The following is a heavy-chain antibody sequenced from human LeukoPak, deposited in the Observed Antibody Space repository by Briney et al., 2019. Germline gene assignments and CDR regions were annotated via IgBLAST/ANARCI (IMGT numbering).Heavy chain of an antibody. Sequence: SETLSLTCTVSGDSINSLDLWSWVRQPPGEGLEWIGYIYYTGSVDYNASLKSRLTISLDTSKNRFSLKLNSVTAADTAVYYCARDHSYYFGSQTSTLDVWGQGTAVTVSS. CDR2: IYYTGSV. V-gene: IGHV4-30-4*01. J-gene: IGHJ6*02. CDR1: GDSINSLDL. D-gene: IGHD3-10*01. CDR3: ARDHSYYFGSQTSTLDV.